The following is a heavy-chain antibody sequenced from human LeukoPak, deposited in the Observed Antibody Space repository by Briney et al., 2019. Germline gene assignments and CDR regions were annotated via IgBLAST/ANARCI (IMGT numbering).Heavy chain of an antibody. Sequence: GGSLRLSCVASGFTFSSYEMNWVRQAPGKGLEWLSYITSSDSTTHYADSVKGRFTISRDNAKNSLYLQMNSLRAEDTAVYYCARDGGITMIIVVTYYFDYWGQGTLVTVSS. V-gene: IGHV3-48*03. J-gene: IGHJ4*02. CDR3: ARDGGITMIIVVTYYFDY. CDR1: GFTFSSYE. CDR2: ITSSDSTT. D-gene: IGHD3-22*01.